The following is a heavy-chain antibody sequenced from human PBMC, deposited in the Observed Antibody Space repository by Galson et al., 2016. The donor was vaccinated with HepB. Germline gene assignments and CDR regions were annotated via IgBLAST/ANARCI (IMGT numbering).Heavy chain of an antibody. CDR2: ISYSGSS. CDR1: RDSIRNS. D-gene: IGHD1-1*01. CDR3: ARENPGSVFDL. Sequence: SETLSLTCTVSRDSIRNSWSWIRQPPGKGLEWIGSISYSGSSNYNPSLTSRLTLSVDTSKNHVSLILSSVTAPDTAVYYCARENPGSVFDLWGRGTLVTVSS. J-gene: IGHJ2*01. V-gene: IGHV4-59*12.